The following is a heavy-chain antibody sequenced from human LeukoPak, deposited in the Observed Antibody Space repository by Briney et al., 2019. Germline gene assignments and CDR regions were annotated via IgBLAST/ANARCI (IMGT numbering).Heavy chain of an antibody. Sequence: SETLSLTCTVSGGSISSSSYYWGWIRQPPGKGLEWIGSIYYSGSTYYNPSLKSRVTISVDTSKNQFSLKLSSVTAADTAVYYCARVIAAAGTPYWFDPWGQGTLVTVSS. CDR3: ARVIAAAGTPYWFDP. J-gene: IGHJ5*02. V-gene: IGHV4-39*01. D-gene: IGHD6-13*01. CDR1: GGSISSSSYY. CDR2: IYYSGST.